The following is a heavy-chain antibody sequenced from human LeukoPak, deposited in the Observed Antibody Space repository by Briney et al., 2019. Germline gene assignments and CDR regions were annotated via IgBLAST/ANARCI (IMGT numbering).Heavy chain of an antibody. CDR2: ISSSSSTI. D-gene: IGHD3-22*01. Sequence: GGSLRLSCAASGFTFSSYWMSWVRQAPGKGLEWVSYISSSSSTIYYADSVKGRFTISRDNAKNSLYLQMNSLRDEDTAVYYCARSPPTYYYDSSGYYGYGMDVWGQGTTVTVSS. CDR3: ARSPPTYYYDSSGYYGYGMDV. V-gene: IGHV3-48*02. CDR1: GFTFSSYW. J-gene: IGHJ6*02.